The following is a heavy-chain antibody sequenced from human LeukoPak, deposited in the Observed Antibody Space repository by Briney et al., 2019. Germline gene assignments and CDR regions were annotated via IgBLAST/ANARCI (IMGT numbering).Heavy chain of an antibody. D-gene: IGHD2-8*01. CDR2: ISGSGDNT. Sequence: TGGSLRLSCATSGSTFSRKAMSGVRQAPGRGVEWVSAISGSGDNTYYVDAVRGRFTISRDNSKNTLYLHMNNLRAEDTAVYYCAKLPDCSNDACSQGDYWGQGTLVIVSS. J-gene: IGHJ4*02. CDR1: GSTFSRKA. CDR3: AKLPDCSNDACSQGDY. V-gene: IGHV3-23*01.